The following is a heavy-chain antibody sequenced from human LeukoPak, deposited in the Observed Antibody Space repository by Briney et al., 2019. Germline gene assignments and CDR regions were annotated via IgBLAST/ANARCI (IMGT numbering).Heavy chain of an antibody. Sequence: ASVNVSCMASGYTFTSYDINWVRQATGQGLEWMGWMNPNSGNTGYAQKFQGRVTMTRNTSISTAYMELSSLRSEDTAVYYCARVRNYYDSSGYYYFYYWGQGTLVTVSS. CDR1: GYTFTSYD. V-gene: IGHV1-8*01. J-gene: IGHJ4*02. D-gene: IGHD3-22*01. CDR2: MNPNSGNT. CDR3: ARVRNYYDSSGYYYFYY.